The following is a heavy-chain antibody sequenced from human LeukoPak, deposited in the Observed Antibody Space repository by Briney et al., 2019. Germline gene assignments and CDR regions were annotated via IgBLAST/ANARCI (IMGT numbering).Heavy chain of an antibody. CDR3: ARQGTIVAGTLGTTFDY. CDR1: GYSFTNYW. CDR2: IYPGDSDT. Sequence: GESLRISCKASGYSFTNYWIGWVRQMPGKGLEWMGIIYPGDSDTKYSPSFQGQVTISADKSINPAYLQWSSLRASDTAMYYCARQGTIVAGTLGTTFDYWGQGTLLTVSS. J-gene: IGHJ4*02. D-gene: IGHD5-12*01. V-gene: IGHV5-51*01.